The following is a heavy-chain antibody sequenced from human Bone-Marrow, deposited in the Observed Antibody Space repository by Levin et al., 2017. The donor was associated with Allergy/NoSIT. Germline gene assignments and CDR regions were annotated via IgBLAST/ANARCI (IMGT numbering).Heavy chain of an antibody. CDR2: IVPVLGVT. J-gene: IGHJ4*02. CDR3: AREVELRRFFDY. CDR1: GDTFSSYS. D-gene: IGHD1-7*01. V-gene: IGHV1-69*04. Sequence: KISCKTSGDTFSSYSINWVRQAPGQGLEWMGRIVPVLGVTNYEQTFQGRVTIIADKSTSTVYMELTNLRSDDAAMYYCAREVELRRFFDYWGQGTLVTVSS.